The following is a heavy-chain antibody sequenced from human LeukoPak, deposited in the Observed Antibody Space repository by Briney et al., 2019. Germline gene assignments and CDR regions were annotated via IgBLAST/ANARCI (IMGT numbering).Heavy chain of an antibody. CDR1: GFTVSSNY. Sequence: PGGSLRLSCAASGFTVSSNYMSWVRQAPGKGLEWVSVIYSGGSTYYADSVKGRFTISRDNSKNTLYLQMNSLRAEDTAVYYCAKDRVYGDYGRYWFDPWGQGTLVTVSS. J-gene: IGHJ5*02. V-gene: IGHV3-53*01. D-gene: IGHD4-17*01. CDR2: IYSGGST. CDR3: AKDRVYGDYGRYWFDP.